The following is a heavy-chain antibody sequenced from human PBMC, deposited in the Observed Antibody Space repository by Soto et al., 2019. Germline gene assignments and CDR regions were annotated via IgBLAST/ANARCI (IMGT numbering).Heavy chain of an antibody. Sequence: PGGSLRLSFAASGFTFSSYGMTWVRQAPGKGLEWVSLISASDGRAYYADSVKGRFTISRDNSNNTLYLQMNSLRVEDTAVYYCAKGDSMIRGVYGMNVWGQGTTVTVSS. CDR1: GFTFSSYG. CDR2: ISASDGRA. J-gene: IGHJ6*02. V-gene: IGHV3-23*01. D-gene: IGHD3-10*01. CDR3: AKGDSMIRGVYGMNV.